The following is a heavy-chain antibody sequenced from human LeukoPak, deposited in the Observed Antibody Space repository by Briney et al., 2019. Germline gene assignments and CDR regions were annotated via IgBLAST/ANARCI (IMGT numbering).Heavy chain of an antibody. Sequence: GGSLRLSCTASGFTFSGAWMTWVRQAPGKGLEWVANIREDGTEKNYVDSVKGRFTISRDNAKNSLYLQMNSLRAEDTAVYYCARRYSYGEFDYWGQGTLVTVSS. CDR3: ARRYSYGEFDY. CDR2: IREDGTEK. CDR1: GFTFSGAW. J-gene: IGHJ4*02. V-gene: IGHV3-7*01. D-gene: IGHD5-18*01.